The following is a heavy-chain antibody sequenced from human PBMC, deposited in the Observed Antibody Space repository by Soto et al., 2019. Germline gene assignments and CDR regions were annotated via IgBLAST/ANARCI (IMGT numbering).Heavy chain of an antibody. CDR3: PRATPSDSSAWYGDCYDP. CDR2: INDSGRT. J-gene: IGHJ5*02. V-gene: IGHV4-34*01. CDR1: GGSFSGYY. D-gene: IGHD6-19*01. Sequence: PSETLSLTCAVYGGSFSGYYWSWIRQPPGKGLEWIGEINDSGRTNYNPSLKSRVTMSQHTSEMYFPLRVSSVTVTDTAVNYCPRATPSDSSAWYGDCYDPRGQGTLVTVSS.